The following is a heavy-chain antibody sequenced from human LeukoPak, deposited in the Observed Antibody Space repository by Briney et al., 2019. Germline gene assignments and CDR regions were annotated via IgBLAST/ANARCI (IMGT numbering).Heavy chain of an antibody. Sequence: GGSLRLSCAASGFTLSSSEMNWVRQAPGKGLEWVSYISRSGSTIFYADSVKGRFTISRDNAKNTLYLQMNSLRAEDTAVYYCAKEGRYYDSSDLGYWGQGTLVTVSS. CDR1: GFTLSSSE. CDR3: AKEGRYYDSSDLGY. V-gene: IGHV3-48*03. CDR2: ISRSGSTI. J-gene: IGHJ4*02. D-gene: IGHD3-22*01.